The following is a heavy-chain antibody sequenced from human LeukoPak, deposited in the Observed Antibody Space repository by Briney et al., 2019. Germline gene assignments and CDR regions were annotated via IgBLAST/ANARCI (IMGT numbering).Heavy chain of an antibody. CDR1: GFTFSSYG. CDR2: ISYDGSNK. V-gene: IGHV3-30*18. CDR3: AKRGYSYGYVDY. Sequence: PGGSLRLSCAASGFTFSSYGRHWVRQAPGKGLEGVAVISYDGSNKYYADSVKGRFTISRDNSKNTLYLQMNSLRAEDTAVYYCAKRGYSYGYVDYWGQGTLVTVSS. J-gene: IGHJ4*02. D-gene: IGHD5-18*01.